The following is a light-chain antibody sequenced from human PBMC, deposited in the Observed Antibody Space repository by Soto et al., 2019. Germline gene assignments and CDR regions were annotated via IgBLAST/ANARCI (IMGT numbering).Light chain of an antibody. Sequence: DIQLTQAPSFLSASAGDRVTINCRSSQVISSYLAWYQQTPGRAPKLLIYAASTLQSGVPSRFSGSGSGTEFTLTITSLQPEDFATYYCQQLNSFPITFGQGTRLEIK. CDR3: QQLNSFPIT. CDR1: QVISSY. J-gene: IGKJ5*01. V-gene: IGKV1-9*01. CDR2: AAS.